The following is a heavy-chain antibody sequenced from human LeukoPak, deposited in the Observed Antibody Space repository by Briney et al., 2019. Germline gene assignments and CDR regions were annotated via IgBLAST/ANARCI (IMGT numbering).Heavy chain of an antibody. Sequence: SETLSLTCTVSGGSISSSSYYWSWIRQPAGKGLEWIGRIYTSGSTNYNPSLKSRVTISVDTSKNQFSLKLSSVTAADTAVYYCARDRGDYYYYYMDVWGKGTTVTISS. D-gene: IGHD6-25*01. V-gene: IGHV4-61*02. CDR3: ARDRGDYYYYYMDV. J-gene: IGHJ6*03. CDR1: GGSISSSSYY. CDR2: IYTSGST.